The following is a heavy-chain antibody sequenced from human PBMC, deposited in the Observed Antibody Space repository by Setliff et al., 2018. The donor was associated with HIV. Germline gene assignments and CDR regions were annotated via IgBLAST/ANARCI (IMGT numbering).Heavy chain of an antibody. CDR3: ARFNALLGSSTYYDY. CDR2: IFYSGTT. V-gene: IGHV4-59*01. J-gene: IGHJ4*02. Sequence: SETLSLTCTVSECYITGYYWTWIRQPPGRGLEWIGYIFYSGTTKFNPSLKSRAAISVDSSNNQFSLKMTSVTAADTAVYFCARFNALLGSSTYYDYWGPGLLVTVSS. D-gene: IGHD3-22*01. CDR1: ECYITGYY.